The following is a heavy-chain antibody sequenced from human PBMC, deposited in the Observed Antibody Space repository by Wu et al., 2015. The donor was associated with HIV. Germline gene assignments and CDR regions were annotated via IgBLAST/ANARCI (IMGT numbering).Heavy chain of an antibody. CDR1: GYIFTQYP. V-gene: IGHV1-18*01. J-gene: IGHJ5*02. CDR3: ARVQFGSGWYDWFDP. Sequence: QPQLEQSGTEVKKSGASVTVACKSSGYIFTQYPISWVRQVPGQRLEWLGWINPYSNHTTVAQKFQDRITLTTNTSTKTAYMEMGGLMSGDTAIYYCARVQFGSGWYDWFDPWGQGTLV. CDR2: INPYSNHT. D-gene: IGHD6-19*01.